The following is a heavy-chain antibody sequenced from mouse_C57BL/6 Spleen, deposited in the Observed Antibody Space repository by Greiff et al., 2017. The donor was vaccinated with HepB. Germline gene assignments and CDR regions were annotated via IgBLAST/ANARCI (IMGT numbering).Heavy chain of an antibody. V-gene: IGHV1-50*01. CDR3: ARLGSSYMFAY. J-gene: IGHJ3*01. CDR1: GYTFTSYW. CDR2: IDPSDSYT. Sequence: VQLQQPGAELVKPGASVKLSCKASGYTFTSYWMQWVKQRPGQGLEWIGEIDPSDSYTNYNQKFKGKATLTVDTSSSTAYMQLSSLTSEDSAVYYCARLGSSYMFAYWGQGTLVTVSA. D-gene: IGHD1-1*01.